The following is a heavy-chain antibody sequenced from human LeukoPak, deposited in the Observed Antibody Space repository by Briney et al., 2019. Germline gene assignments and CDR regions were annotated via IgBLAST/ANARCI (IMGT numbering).Heavy chain of an antibody. CDR1: GGSFSGYY. D-gene: IGHD5-12*01. CDR3: AAQYSGYVRLDY. Sequence: SETLSLTCAVYGGSFSGYYWSWIRQPPGKGLEWIGEISHSGSTNYNPSLRSRVTISVDTSKNQFSLKLSSVTAADTAVYYCAAQYSGYVRLDYWGQGTLVTVSS. V-gene: IGHV4-34*01. CDR2: ISHSGST. J-gene: IGHJ4*02.